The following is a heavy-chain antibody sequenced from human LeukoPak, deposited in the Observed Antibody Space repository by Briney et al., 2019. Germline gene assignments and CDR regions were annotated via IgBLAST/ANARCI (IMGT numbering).Heavy chain of an antibody. Sequence: PGGSLRLSCAASGFTFSSYSMNWVRQAPGKGLEWVSSISSSSSYIYYADSVKGRFTISRDNAKNSLYLQMNSLRAEDTAVYYCARDGPYGSGSPNWFDHWGQGTLVTVSS. CDR1: GFTFSSYS. J-gene: IGHJ5*02. CDR2: ISSSSSYI. V-gene: IGHV3-21*01. D-gene: IGHD3-10*01. CDR3: ARDGPYGSGSPNWFDH.